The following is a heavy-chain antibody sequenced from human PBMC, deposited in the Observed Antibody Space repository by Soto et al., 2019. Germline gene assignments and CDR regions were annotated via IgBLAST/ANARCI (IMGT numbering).Heavy chain of an antibody. D-gene: IGHD3-10*01. CDR3: SYGSSFDY. Sequence: PSETLSLTCTVPCDSLRSGSYYWSCIRQPPGKGLEWIGYISHSGRTNYDPSLKSRLTMSVDTSPNQFSLQLNSVTAADTAVYYCSYGSSFDYWGQGTLVTVSS. CDR2: ISHSGRT. J-gene: IGHJ4*02. CDR1: CDSLRSGSYY. V-gene: IGHV4-61*01.